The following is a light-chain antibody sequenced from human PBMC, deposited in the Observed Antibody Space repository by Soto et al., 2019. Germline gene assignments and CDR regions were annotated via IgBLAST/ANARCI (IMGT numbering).Light chain of an antibody. J-gene: IGKJ1*01. V-gene: IGKV4-1*01. Sequence: DIVMTQSPGSLAVSLGERATINCKSSQSILSSYNNKNYLAWYQQKPGKAPKLLIYKASTLKSGVPSRFSGRGSGTEFTLTISSLQPDDFATHYCQHYNNYSEAFGQGTKVELK. CDR1: QSILSSYNNKNY. CDR3: QHYNNYSEA. CDR2: KAS.